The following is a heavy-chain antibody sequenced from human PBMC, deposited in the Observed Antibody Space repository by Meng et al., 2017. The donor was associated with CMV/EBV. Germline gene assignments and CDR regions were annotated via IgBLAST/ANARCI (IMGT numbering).Heavy chain of an antibody. J-gene: IGHJ6*02. Sequence: SVKVSCKASGGTFSSYAISWVRQAPGQGLEWMGGIIPIFGTANYAQKFQGRVTITTDESTSTAYIELSSLRSEDTAVYYCASILGSFGGGGNYADYYYGMDVWGQGTTVTVSS. D-gene: IGHD1-7*01. CDR1: GGTFSSYA. V-gene: IGHV1-69*05. CDR3: ASILGSFGGGGNYADYYYGMDV. CDR2: IIPIFGTA.